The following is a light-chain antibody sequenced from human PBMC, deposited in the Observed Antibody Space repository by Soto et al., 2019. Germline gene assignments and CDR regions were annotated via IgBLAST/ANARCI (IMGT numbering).Light chain of an antibody. CDR2: AAS. CDR1: QSISTY. J-gene: IGKJ3*01. CDR3: QQSFSTPRFT. Sequence: DIQMTQSPSSLSASVGDRVTITCRSSQSISTYLNWYQQKAGLAPKLLIYAASSLQSGVPSRFSGSGSGTDFTLTISSLQPEDFATYYCQQSFSTPRFTFGPGTKVDIK. V-gene: IGKV1-39*01.